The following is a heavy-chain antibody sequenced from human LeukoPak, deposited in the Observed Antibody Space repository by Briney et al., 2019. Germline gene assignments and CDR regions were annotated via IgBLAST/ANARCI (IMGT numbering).Heavy chain of an antibody. V-gene: IGHV3-23*01. CDR2: IGGDGGGGT. CDR3: VKDFGRNLGGPGY. CDR1: VFTFSTYT. J-gene: IGHJ4*02. D-gene: IGHD3-10*01. Sequence: GGSLRLSCAASVFTFSTYTMAWVRQAPGGGLEWVSGIGGDGGGGTYYADSVKGRFAISRDNSKSTLYLQMNSLRVEDTAVYYCVKDFGRNLGGPGYWGRGTLVTVSS.